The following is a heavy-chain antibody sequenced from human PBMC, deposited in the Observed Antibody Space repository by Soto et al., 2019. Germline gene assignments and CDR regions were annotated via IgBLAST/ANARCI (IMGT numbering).Heavy chain of an antibody. V-gene: IGHV1-8*01. CDR3: ARGHVVGGYYYYYGMDV. D-gene: IGHD3-16*01. CDR1: GYTFTSYD. J-gene: IGHJ6*02. CDR2: MNPNSGST. Sequence: QVQLVQSGAEVKKPGASVKVSCKASGYTFTSYDINWVRQATGQGLEWMGWMNPNSGSTGYAQKFQGRVTMTRNTSISTAYMELSSLRSEDTAVYYCARGHVVGGYYYYYGMDVWGQGTTVTVSS.